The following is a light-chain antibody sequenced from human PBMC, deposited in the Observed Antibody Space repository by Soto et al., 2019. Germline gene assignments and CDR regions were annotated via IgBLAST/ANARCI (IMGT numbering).Light chain of an antibody. CDR2: WAS. CDR3: QHYYSTPPT. V-gene: IGKV4-1*01. CDR1: QSVLYSSNNKNY. Sequence: IVMTQSPDSLTVSLGERATINCKSSQSVLYSSNNKNYLAWYQQKPGQPPKLLIYWASTRESGVPDRFSGSGSGTDFTLTIRSLQAEDVAVYYCQHYYSTPPTFGQGTKVDIK. J-gene: IGKJ1*01.